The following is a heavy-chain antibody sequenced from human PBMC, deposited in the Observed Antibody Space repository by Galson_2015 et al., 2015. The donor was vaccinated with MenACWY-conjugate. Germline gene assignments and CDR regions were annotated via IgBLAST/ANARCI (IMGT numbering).Heavy chain of an antibody. J-gene: IGHJ2*01. CDR1: GFTFSSYA. V-gene: IGHV3-23*01. Sequence: SLRLSCAASGFTFSSYAMSWVRQAPGKGLEWVSAISGSGGSTYYADSVKGRFTISRDNSKNTLYLQMNSLRAEDTAVYYCAKSPVDYGGNLNWYFDLWGRGTLVTVSS. D-gene: IGHD4-23*01. CDR2: ISGSGGST. CDR3: AKSPVDYGGNLNWYFDL.